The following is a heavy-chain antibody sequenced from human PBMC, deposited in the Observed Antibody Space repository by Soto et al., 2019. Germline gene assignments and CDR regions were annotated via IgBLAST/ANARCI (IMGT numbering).Heavy chain of an antibody. CDR3: AREPIAAAGGNYYYYGMDV. CDR2: INGDGSST. J-gene: IGHJ6*02. CDR1: GFTFSSYW. V-gene: IGHV3-74*01. Sequence: GGSLRLSCAASGFTFSSYWMHWVRQAPGKGLVWVSRINGDGSSTNYADSVKGRFTISRDNAKNSLYLQMNSLRAEDTAVYYCAREPIAAAGGNYYYYGMDVWGQGTTVTVSS. D-gene: IGHD6-13*01.